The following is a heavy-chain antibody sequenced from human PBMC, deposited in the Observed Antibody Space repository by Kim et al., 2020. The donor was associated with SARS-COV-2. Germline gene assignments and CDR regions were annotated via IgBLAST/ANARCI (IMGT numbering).Heavy chain of an antibody. Sequence: ASVKVSCKASGYTFTGYYMHWVRQAPGQSLEWMGWIDVANTNTHYSENFQGRVTISRDTSATTVYIELSSLRSEDTAVYYCARDGRSVDYYFDYWGQGTLVTVSS. J-gene: IGHJ4*02. CDR3: ARDGRSVDYYFDY. CDR2: IDVANTNT. CDR1: GYTFTGYY. V-gene: IGHV1-3*01.